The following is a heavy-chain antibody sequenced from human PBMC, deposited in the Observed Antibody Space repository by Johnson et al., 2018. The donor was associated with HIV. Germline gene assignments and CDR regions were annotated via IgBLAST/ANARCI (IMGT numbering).Heavy chain of an antibody. CDR3: ARGLHRVYAFDI. J-gene: IGHJ3*02. CDR2: IYSGGST. CDR1: GFTVSNNF. V-gene: IGHV3-66*01. D-gene: IGHD5/OR15-5a*01. Sequence: VQLVESGGGLVQPGGSLRLSCAASGFTVSNNFMNWVRQAPGKGLEWVSLIYSGGSTYYADSVKGRFTISRDNSKNTLYLQMNSLRAEDTAVYYCARGLHRVYAFDIWGQGTMVTVSS.